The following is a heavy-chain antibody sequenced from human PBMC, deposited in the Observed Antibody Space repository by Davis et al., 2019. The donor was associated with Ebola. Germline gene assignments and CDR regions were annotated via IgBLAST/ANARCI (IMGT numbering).Heavy chain of an antibody. CDR3: ARALGLRSGMDV. CDR1: GFTVSSNH. D-gene: IGHD1-7*01. J-gene: IGHJ6*02. V-gene: IGHV4-4*09. Sequence: ESLKISCAASGFTVSSNHMSWIRQPPGKGLEWVGYIHDGSANYHPSLKSRVTISVDTSKNQFSLKLTSVTAADTAVYYCARALGLRSGMDVWGQGTTVAVSS. CDR2: IHDGSA.